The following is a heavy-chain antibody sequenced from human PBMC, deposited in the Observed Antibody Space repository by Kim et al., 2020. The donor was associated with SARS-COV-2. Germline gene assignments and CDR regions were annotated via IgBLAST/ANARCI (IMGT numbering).Heavy chain of an antibody. J-gene: IGHJ3*02. D-gene: IGHD6-19*01. CDR3: ARDGSSGWGAFDI. Sequence: YAQKCQGRVTKTRDTSASTVYMELSSLTSEDTAVYYCARDGSSGWGAFDIWGQGTMVTVSS. V-gene: IGHV1-46*01.